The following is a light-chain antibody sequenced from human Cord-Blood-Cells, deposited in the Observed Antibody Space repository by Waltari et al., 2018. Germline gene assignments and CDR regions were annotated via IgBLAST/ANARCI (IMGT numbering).Light chain of an antibody. V-gene: IGKV1-8*01. CDR3: QQYYSYPLT. CDR2: AAS. CDR1: QGISSY. J-gene: IGKJ4*01. Sequence: AIRMTQSPSSLSASTGDRVTITCRASQGISSYLAWYQQKPGKAPKLLIYAASTLQCGVPSRFSGSGSGTDFTLTISCLQSEDFATYYCQQYYSYPLTFGGGTKVEIK.